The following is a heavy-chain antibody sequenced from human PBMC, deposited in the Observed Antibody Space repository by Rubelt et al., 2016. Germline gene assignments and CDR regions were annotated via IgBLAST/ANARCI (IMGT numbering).Heavy chain of an antibody. CDR1: SYD. J-gene: IGHJ4*02. D-gene: IGHD3-22*01. CDR3: ARRGDYYDSSGYPGNRCFDY. CDR2: IGTAGDT. Sequence: SYDMHWVRQATGKGLEWVSAIGTAGDTYYPGSVKGRFTISRENAKNSLYLQMNSLRAGDTAVYYCARRGDYYDSSGYPGNRCFDYWGQGTLVTVSS. V-gene: IGHV3-13*01.